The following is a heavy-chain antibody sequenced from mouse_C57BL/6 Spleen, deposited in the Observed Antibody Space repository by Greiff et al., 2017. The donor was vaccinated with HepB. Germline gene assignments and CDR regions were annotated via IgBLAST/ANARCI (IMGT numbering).Heavy chain of an antibody. CDR1: GYAFSSSW. V-gene: IGHV1-82*01. CDR3: ARSPHDY. D-gene: IGHD6-1*01. Sequence: VQLQQSGPELVKPGASVKISCKASGYAFSSSWMNWVKQRPGKGLEWIGRIYPGDGDTNYNGKFKGKATLTADKSSSTAYMQLSSLTSEDSAVYFCARSPHDYWGQGTTLTVSS. J-gene: IGHJ2*01. CDR2: IYPGDGDT.